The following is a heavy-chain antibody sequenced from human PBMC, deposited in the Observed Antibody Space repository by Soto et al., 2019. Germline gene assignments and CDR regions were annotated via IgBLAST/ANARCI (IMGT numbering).Heavy chain of an antibody. CDR1: GYSFAGYW. V-gene: IGHV5-10-1*01. CDR3: ATMNGYFEY. D-gene: IGHD3-22*01. CDR2: IDPSDSQT. Sequence: LGESLKISCKGSGYSFAGYWITWVRQKPGKGLEWMGRIDPSDSQTYYSPSFRGHVTISVTKSITTVFLQWSSLRAEDTAMYYCATMNGYFEYWGQGTPVTVSS. J-gene: IGHJ4*02.